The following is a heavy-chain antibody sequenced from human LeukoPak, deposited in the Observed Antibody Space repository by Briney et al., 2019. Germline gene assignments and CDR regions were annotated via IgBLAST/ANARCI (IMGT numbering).Heavy chain of an antibody. Sequence: PGGSLRLSCAASGFTFSSYNMNWVRQAPGKGLEWVSSITSGSSYIYYADSVKGRFTISRDNAKNSLYLQMNSLRAEDTAVYYCARDPYSGSYGNYYYYVMDVWGKGTTVTISS. D-gene: IGHD1-26*01. CDR1: GFTFSSYN. CDR2: ITSGSSYI. V-gene: IGHV3-21*01. J-gene: IGHJ6*04. CDR3: ARDPYSGSYGNYYYYVMDV.